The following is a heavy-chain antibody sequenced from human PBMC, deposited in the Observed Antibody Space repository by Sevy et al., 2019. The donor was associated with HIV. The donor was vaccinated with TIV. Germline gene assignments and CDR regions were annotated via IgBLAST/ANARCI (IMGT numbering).Heavy chain of an antibody. Sequence: GGSLRLSCAASGFTFSNAWMSWVRQAPGKGLEWVGRIKSKTEGGTTDYAEPVKGRFTISRDDSKNTLYLQMNSLKTEDRAVYYCTTDTLYCTNGVCYDFDYWGQGTLVTVSS. CDR2: IKSKTEGGTT. D-gene: IGHD2-8*01. CDR1: GFTFSNAW. V-gene: IGHV3-15*01. CDR3: TTDTLYCTNGVCYDFDY. J-gene: IGHJ4*02.